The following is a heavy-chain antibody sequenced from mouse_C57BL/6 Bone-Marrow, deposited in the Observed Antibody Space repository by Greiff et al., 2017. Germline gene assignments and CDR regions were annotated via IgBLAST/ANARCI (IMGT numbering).Heavy chain of an antibody. J-gene: IGHJ4*01. CDR3: ARHYYGSSRYAMDY. V-gene: IGHV5-6*01. Sequence: DVQLVESGGDLVKPGGSLKLSCAASGFTFSSYGMSWVRQTPDKRLEWVATISSGGSYTYSPDSVKGRLTISRDNAKNTLYLQMSSLKSEDTAMDYCARHYYGSSRYAMDYWGQGTSVTVSS. CDR2: ISSGGSYT. D-gene: IGHD1-1*01. CDR1: GFTFSSYG.